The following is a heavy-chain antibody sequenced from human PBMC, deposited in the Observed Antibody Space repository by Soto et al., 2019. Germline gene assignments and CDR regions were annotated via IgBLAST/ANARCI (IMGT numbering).Heavy chain of an antibody. CDR2: MNPNSGNT. J-gene: IGHJ5*02. CDR1: GYTFTSYD. Sequence: ASVKVSCKASGYTFTSYDINWVRQATGQGLEWMGWMNPNSGNTGYAQKFQGRVTMTRNTSISTAYMELSSPRSEDTAVYYCARVISYDYVWGRPVWFDPWGQGTLVTVSS. D-gene: IGHD3-16*01. V-gene: IGHV1-8*01. CDR3: ARVISYDYVWGRPVWFDP.